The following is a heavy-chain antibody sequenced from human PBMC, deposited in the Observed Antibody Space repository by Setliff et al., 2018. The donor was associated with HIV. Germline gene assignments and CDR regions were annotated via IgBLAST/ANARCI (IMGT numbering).Heavy chain of an antibody. CDR1: GGSFSSYY. V-gene: IGHV4-59*01. Sequence: SETLSLTCAVYGGSFSSYYWNWIRQSPGKGLEWIGYIHYRGSTNYNPSLKSRVIISVDMSKNQFSLKLTSVTAADTAVYYCARDFEASYCGGDCYSGWFDSWGQGILVTVSS. CDR3: ARDFEASYCGGDCYSGWFDS. J-gene: IGHJ5*01. CDR2: IHYRGST. D-gene: IGHD2-21*01.